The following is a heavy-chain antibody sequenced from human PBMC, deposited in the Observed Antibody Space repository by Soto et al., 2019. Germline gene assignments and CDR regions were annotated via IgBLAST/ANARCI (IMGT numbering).Heavy chain of an antibody. CDR1: GGSISSYY. J-gene: IGHJ4*02. D-gene: IGHD4-17*01. CDR3: ARQDYGDFPFDY. V-gene: IGHV4-59*08. Sequence: PSETLSLTCTVSGGSISSYYWSWIRQPPGKGLEWIGYIYYSGSTNYNPSLKSRVTISVDTSKNQFSLKLSSVTAADTAVYYCARQDYGDFPFDYWGQGTLVTVSS. CDR2: IYYSGST.